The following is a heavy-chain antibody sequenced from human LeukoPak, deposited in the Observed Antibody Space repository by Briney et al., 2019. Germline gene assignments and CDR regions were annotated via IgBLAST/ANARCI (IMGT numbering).Heavy chain of an antibody. CDR1: GFIFRNYA. V-gene: IGHV3-23*01. CDR3: AKWGEYDILTGYYVSDF. Sequence: GGSLKLSCEASGFIFRNYAMSWVRQAPGKGPEWVSAITGSGDTSYYADSVKGGFTISRDNSNNTLDVVMNTLRAEDTAVYYCAKWGEYDILTGYYVSDFWGQGTLVTVAS. D-gene: IGHD3-9*01. J-gene: IGHJ4*02. CDR2: ITGSGDTS.